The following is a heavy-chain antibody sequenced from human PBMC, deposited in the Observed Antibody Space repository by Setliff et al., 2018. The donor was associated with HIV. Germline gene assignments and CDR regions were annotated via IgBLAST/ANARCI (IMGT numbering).Heavy chain of an antibody. Sequence: ASVKVSCKTSGYTFTGYYMHWVRQAPGQGLEWMGWINPKSGGTKYAQKFQARVIMTRDTSISTAYMELSRLRSDDTAVYYCARGASSYDYGDYRVLVYWGQGSLVTVSS. J-gene: IGHJ4*02. D-gene: IGHD4-17*01. CDR2: INPKSGGT. CDR3: ARGASSYDYGDYRVLVY. V-gene: IGHV1-2*02. CDR1: GYTFTGYY.